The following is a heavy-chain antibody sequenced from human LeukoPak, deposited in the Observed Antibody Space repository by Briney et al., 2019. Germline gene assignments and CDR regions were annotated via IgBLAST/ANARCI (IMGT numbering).Heavy chain of an antibody. V-gene: IGHV4-39*07. CDR3: AGYSGSKGYYYYGMDV. CDR1: GGSISNSGYY. D-gene: IGHD1-26*01. J-gene: IGHJ6*02. Sequence: KPSETLSLTCTVSGGSISNSGYYWGWIRQPPGKGLEWIVTIYYSESTYYSPSLKSRVTISVDTSKNQFSLKLSSVTAADTAVYYCAGYSGSKGYYYYGMDVWGQGTTVTVSS. CDR2: IYYSEST.